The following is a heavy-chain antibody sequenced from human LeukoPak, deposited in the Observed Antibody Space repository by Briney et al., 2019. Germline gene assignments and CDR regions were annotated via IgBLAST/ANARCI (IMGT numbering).Heavy chain of an antibody. CDR3: ARQGISFGDQTGTLLY. D-gene: IGHD3-10*01. CDR2: IYYSGST. Sequence: PSETLSLTCTVSGGSISSYYWSWFRQPPGKGLEWIGYIYYSGSTNYNPSLKSRVTISVDTSKNQFSLKLSSVTAADTAVYYCARQGISFGDQTGTLLYWGQGTLVTVSS. J-gene: IGHJ4*02. V-gene: IGHV4-59*01. CDR1: GGSISSYY.